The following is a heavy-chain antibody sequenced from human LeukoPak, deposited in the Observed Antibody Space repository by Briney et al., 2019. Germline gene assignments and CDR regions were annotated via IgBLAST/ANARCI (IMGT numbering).Heavy chain of an antibody. J-gene: IGHJ4*02. V-gene: IGHV3-74*01. CDR3: ARGGTTSLYYFNY. CDR1: EFTFSSYW. CDR2: INNDGSST. Sequence: PGGSLRLSCAASEFTFSSYWMHWVRQAPGKGLVWVSRINNDGSSTSYADSVKGRFTISRDNAKNTLYLQMNSLRAEDTAVYYCARGGTTSLYYFNYWGQGTLVTVSS. D-gene: IGHD4-17*01.